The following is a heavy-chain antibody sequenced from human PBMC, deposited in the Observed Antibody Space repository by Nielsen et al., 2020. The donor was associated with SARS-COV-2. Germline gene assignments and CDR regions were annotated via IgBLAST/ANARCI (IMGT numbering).Heavy chain of an antibody. J-gene: IGHJ6*02. CDR2: ISGSGGST. D-gene: IGHD2-2*01. CDR1: GFTFSSYA. CDR3: ATWDIVVVPAALYAGGMDV. Sequence: GGSLRLSCAASGFTFSSYAMSWVHQAPGQGLEWVSAISGSGGSTYYADSVKGRFTISRDNSKNTLYLQMNSLRAEDTAVYYCATWDIVVVPAALYAGGMDVWGQGTTVTVSS. V-gene: IGHV3-23*01.